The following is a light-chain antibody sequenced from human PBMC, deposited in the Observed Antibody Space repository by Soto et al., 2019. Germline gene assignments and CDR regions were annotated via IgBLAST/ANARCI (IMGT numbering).Light chain of an antibody. V-gene: IGLV2-14*01. CDR2: EVT. CDR1: SSDIGRYNY. J-gene: IGLJ3*02. Sequence: QSALTQPASVSGSPGQSITISCTGTSSDIGRYNYVSWYQQHPGKAPKLIISEVTNRPSGVSNRFSGSKSGNTASLIISGLQAEDEADYYCSSYTSSSTLVFGGGTKVTV. CDR3: SSYTSSSTLV.